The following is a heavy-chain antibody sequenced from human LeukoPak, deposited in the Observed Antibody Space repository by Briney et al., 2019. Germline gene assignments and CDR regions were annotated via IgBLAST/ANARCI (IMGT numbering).Heavy chain of an antibody. CDR2: IYPGDSDT. CDR3: ARLLIFGVVIRADWFDP. V-gene: IGHV5-51*01. D-gene: IGHD3-3*01. J-gene: IGHJ5*02. CDR1: GYRFTSYW. Sequence: GEALQISCKGSGYRFTSYWIGWVRPRPGEGLEWMGIIYPGDSDTRYSPSFQGQVTISADKSISTAYLQWSSLKASDTAMYYCARLLIFGVVIRADWFDPRGQGTLVTVSS.